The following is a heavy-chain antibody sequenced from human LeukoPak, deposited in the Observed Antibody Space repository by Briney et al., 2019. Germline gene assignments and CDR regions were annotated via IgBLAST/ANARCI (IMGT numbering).Heavy chain of an antibody. Sequence: ASVNVSCKPSGYAFINYAINWVRQAPGQGLEWMGWINTNTGNPTYAQGFTGRFVFSLDTSVSTTYLQISSLETEDTAIYYCARSNNDGDYLGVGFDYWGQGALVTVSS. CDR2: INTNTGNP. CDR1: GYAFINYA. V-gene: IGHV7-4-1*02. J-gene: IGHJ4*02. D-gene: IGHD4-17*01. CDR3: ARSNNDGDYLGVGFDY.